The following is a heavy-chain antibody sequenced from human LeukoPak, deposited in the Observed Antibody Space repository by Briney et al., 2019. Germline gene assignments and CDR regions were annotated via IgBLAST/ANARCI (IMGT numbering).Heavy chain of an antibody. J-gene: IGHJ6*03. V-gene: IGHV4-38-2*02. D-gene: IGHD3-10*01. Sequence: SETLSLTCTVSGYSISSNYYWGWIRQPPGKGLEWIGSIYHSGSTYYNPSLKSRVTISVDTSKNQFSLKLSSVTAADTAVYYCARRYCYGSGRGIAGMDVWGKGTTVTISS. CDR3: ARRYCYGSGRGIAGMDV. CDR2: IYHSGST. CDR1: GYSISSNYY.